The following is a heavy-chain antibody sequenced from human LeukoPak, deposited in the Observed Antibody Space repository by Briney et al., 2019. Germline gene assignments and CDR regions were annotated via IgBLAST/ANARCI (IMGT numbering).Heavy chain of an antibody. CDR1: GGSVSSYY. Sequence: SETLSLTCTVSGGSVSSYYWSWIRQPPGKGLEWIGYIYHSGSTNHSPSLKSRVTISVDTSKNQFSLELSSVTAADTAVYFCASLGGYYDFWSGYCDYWGQGILVTVSS. D-gene: IGHD3-3*01. CDR2: IYHSGST. J-gene: IGHJ4*02. V-gene: IGHV4-59*02. CDR3: ASLGGYYDFWSGYCDY.